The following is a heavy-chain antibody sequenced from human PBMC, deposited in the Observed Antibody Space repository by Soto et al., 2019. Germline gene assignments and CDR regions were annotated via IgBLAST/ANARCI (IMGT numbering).Heavy chain of an antibody. J-gene: IGHJ6*02. CDR1: GFTFSSYA. Sequence: PGGSLRLSCAASGFTFSSYAMSWVRQAPGKGLEWVSAISGSGGSTYYADSVKGRFTISRDNSKNTLYLQMNSLRAEDTAVYYCAKEPRRWFGELYYYGMDVWGQGTTVTAP. V-gene: IGHV3-23*01. CDR2: ISGSGGST. CDR3: AKEPRRWFGELYYYGMDV. D-gene: IGHD3-10*01.